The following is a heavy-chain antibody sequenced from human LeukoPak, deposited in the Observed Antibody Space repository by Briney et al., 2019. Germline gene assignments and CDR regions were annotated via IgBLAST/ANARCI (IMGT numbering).Heavy chain of an antibody. CDR2: INHSGST. D-gene: IGHD4-17*01. V-gene: IGHV4-34*01. CDR3: ARRRRTTASYNWFDP. Sequence: PSETLSLTCAVYGGSFSGYSWSWIRQPPGKGLEWIGEINHSGSTTYNPSLKSRVTISVDTSKNQFSLKLSSVTAADTAVYYCARRRRTTASYNWFDPWGQGTLVTVSS. CDR1: GGSFSGYS. J-gene: IGHJ5*02.